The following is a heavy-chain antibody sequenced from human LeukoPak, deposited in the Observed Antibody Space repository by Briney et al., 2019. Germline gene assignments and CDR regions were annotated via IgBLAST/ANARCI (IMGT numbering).Heavy chain of an antibody. V-gene: IGHV3-23*01. D-gene: IGHD4-17*01. CDR1: GFTFSSYA. J-gene: IGHJ4*02. CDR2: ISGSGGST. Sequence: PGGSLRLSCAASGFTFSSYAMSWVRQAPGKGLEWDSAISGSGGSTYYADSVKGRFTISRDNSKNTLYLQMNSLRAEDTAVYYCAKERTVTTPESGEYFDYWGQGTLVTVSS. CDR3: AKERTVTTPESGEYFDY.